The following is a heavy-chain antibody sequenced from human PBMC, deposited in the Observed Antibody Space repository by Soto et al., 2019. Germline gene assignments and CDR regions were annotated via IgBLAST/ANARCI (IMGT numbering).Heavy chain of an antibody. CDR2: IYYSGST. CDR3: ARVGGSGSTSDRWLMPVPLRAFDI. V-gene: IGHV4-59*01. CDR1: GGSISSYY. Sequence: QVQLQESGPGLVKPSETLSLTCTVSGGSISSYYWSWIRQPPGKGLEWIGYIYYSGSTNYNPSLKSRVTISVDTSKNQFSLTLSSVTAADTAVYYCARVGGSGSTSDRWLMPVPLRAFDIWGQGTMVTVSS. D-gene: IGHD2-2*01. J-gene: IGHJ3*02.